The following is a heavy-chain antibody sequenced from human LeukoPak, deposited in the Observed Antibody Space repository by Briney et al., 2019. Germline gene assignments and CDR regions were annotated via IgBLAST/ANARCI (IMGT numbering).Heavy chain of an antibody. D-gene: IGHD3-10*01. CDR1: GFTFSSYE. CDR2: ISSSGSTI. Sequence: GGSLRLSCAASGFTFSSYEMNWVRQAPGKGLEWVSNISSSGSTIYYADSVKGRFTISRDNAKNSLYLQMNSLRAEDTAVYYCARHPLLWFGELLYEDYRGQGTLVTVSS. V-gene: IGHV3-48*03. CDR3: ARHPLLWFGELLYEDY. J-gene: IGHJ4*02.